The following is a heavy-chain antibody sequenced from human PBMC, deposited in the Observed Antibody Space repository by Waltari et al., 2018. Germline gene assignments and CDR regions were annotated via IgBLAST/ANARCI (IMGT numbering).Heavy chain of an antibody. Sequence: QVQLLQSGADVKNPGTSVKVSCKAFGYPFTAFNIHWVRQAPGQGLQWMGWINPDRGDTKYVQKFEGRVTMTTDTSSNTVYMELNSLRSDDTAVYYCARPGDFAAFEFWGQGTTVIVSS. CDR2: INPDRGDT. CDR1: GYPFTAFN. D-gene: IGHD3-10*01. CDR3: ARPGDFAAFEF. V-gene: IGHV1-2*02. J-gene: IGHJ3*01.